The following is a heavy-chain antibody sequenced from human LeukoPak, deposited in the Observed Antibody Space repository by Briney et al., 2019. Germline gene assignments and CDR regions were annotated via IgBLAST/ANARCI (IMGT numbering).Heavy chain of an antibody. D-gene: IGHD1-1*01. CDR2: INPNGGDT. Sequence: ASVKVSCKASGYTFTGCNMHWVRQAPGQGLEWMGRINPNGGDTNYAQKFQGRVTMTRDTSITTAYMELSSLRSDDTAVYYCARGSNWKENWFDPWGQGTLVIVSS. CDR1: GYTFTGCN. J-gene: IGHJ5*02. V-gene: IGHV1-2*06. CDR3: ARGSNWKENWFDP.